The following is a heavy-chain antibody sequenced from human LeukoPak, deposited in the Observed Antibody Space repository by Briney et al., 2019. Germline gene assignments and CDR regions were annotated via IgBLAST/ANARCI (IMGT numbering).Heavy chain of an antibody. V-gene: IGHV4-59*12. CDR2: IYYSGST. D-gene: IGHD6-19*01. CDR1: GGSISTYY. Sequence: SETLSLTCTVSGGSISTYYWSWIRQPPGKGLEWIGYIYYSGSTNYNPSLKSRVTMSVDTSKNQFSLKLSSVTAADTAVYYCARDDAVALFDYWGQGTLVTVSS. J-gene: IGHJ4*02. CDR3: ARDDAVALFDY.